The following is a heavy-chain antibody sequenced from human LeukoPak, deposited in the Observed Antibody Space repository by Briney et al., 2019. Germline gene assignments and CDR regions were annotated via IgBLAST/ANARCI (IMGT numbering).Heavy chain of an antibody. CDR1: GYSFTGYY. CDR3: ARDLQRVFYDSSCYFSY. CDR2: INPKTGDT. D-gene: IGHD3-22*01. V-gene: IGHV1-2*02. J-gene: IGHJ4*02. Sequence: GASVKVSCKASGYSFTGYYIHWVRQAPGQGLEWVGWINPKTGDTKCAQKFQDRVTLTKDTSISTAYMELSGLRYDDTAIYYCARDLQRVFYDSSCYFSYWGQGTLVTVSS.